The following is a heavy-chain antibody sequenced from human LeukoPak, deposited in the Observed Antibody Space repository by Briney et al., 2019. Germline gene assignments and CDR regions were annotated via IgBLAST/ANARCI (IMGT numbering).Heavy chain of an antibody. V-gene: IGHV5-51*01. J-gene: IGHJ4*02. D-gene: IGHD6-6*01. CDR1: GYSFTGYW. CDR3: ARLHGSSLPRVFDY. CDR2: IYPGDSDT. Sequence: GESLKISCKGFGYSFTGYWIGWVRQLPGKGLEWMGIIYPGDSDTRYSPSFQGQVTISADKSISTAYLQWSSLKASDTAMYYCARLHGSSLPRVFDYWGQGTLVTVSS.